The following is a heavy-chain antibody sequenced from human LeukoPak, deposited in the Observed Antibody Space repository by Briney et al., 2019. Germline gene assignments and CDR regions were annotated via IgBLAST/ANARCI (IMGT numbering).Heavy chain of an antibody. D-gene: IGHD6-19*01. V-gene: IGHV4-59*01. CDR1: RGSISTYY. CDR2: VFYSGTT. J-gene: IGHJ4*02. CDR3: ARSRSSSPYYFDT. Sequence: SETLSLTCSVSRGSISTYYWSWIRRPPGKGLEWIGFVFYSGTTNSNPSVKSRVSMSVDMSKNHLSLELTSVTAADSAVYYCARSRSSSPYYFDTWGQGTLVTVSS.